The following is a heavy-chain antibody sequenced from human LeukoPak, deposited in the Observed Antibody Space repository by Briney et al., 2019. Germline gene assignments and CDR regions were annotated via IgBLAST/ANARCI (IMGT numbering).Heavy chain of an antibody. D-gene: IGHD5-12*01. CDR2: IYTSGGT. Sequence: SETLSLTCTVSGGSISSGSYYWSWIRQPAGKGLEWIGRIYTSGGTNYNPSLKSRVTISVDTSKNQFSLKLSSVTAADTAVYYCARVGIVATIRGYYYYYMDVWGKGPRSPSP. CDR1: GGSISSGSYY. CDR3: ARVGIVATIRGYYYYYMDV. J-gene: IGHJ6*03. V-gene: IGHV4-61*02.